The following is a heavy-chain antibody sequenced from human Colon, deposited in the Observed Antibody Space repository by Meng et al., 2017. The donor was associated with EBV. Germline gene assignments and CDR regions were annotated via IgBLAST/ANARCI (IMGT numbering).Heavy chain of an antibody. V-gene: IGHV4-30-4*01. CDR2: IHHSGSA. J-gene: IGHJ4*02. CDR1: GGSMCSGNYY. Sequence: QVQLQESCPGLVEPSQTLSLTCTVSGGSMCSGNYYWSWIRQPPGKGLEWIGYIHHSGSAYYNPSLKSRVSISVDTSKNQFSLNLNSMTAADTAVYYCASFDHIPRRNYFDYWGQGTLVTVAS. D-gene: IGHD2-21*01. CDR3: ASFDHIPRRNYFDY.